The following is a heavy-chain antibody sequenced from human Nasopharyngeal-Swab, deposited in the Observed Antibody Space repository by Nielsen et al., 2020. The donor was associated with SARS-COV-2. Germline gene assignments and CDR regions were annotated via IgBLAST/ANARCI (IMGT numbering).Heavy chain of an antibody. J-gene: IGHJ6*02. CDR2: IYPDDSDT. V-gene: IGHV5-51*01. Sequence: GESLKISCKGSGYSFTSYWIGWVRQMPGKGLEWMGIIYPDDSDTSYSPSFQGQVTISADKSISTAYLQWSSLKASDTAMYYCASYYGSGNDGMDVWGQGTTVTVSS. CDR1: GYSFTSYW. D-gene: IGHD3-10*01. CDR3: ASYYGSGNDGMDV.